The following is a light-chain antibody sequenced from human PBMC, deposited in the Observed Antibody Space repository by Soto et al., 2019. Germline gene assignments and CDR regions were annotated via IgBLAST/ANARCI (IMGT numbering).Light chain of an antibody. J-gene: IGKJ4*01. CDR1: QSVYNNY. CDR3: QQYGNSVT. V-gene: IGKV3-20*01. Sequence: EIVLTQSPGTVSLSPGERATLSCRASQSVYNNYIAWYQQSPGQAPRVLIYGASTRATGTPDRFSGSGSGTDFTFTISRLEPEDSEVYYCQQYGNSVTFGGGTKVDIK. CDR2: GAS.